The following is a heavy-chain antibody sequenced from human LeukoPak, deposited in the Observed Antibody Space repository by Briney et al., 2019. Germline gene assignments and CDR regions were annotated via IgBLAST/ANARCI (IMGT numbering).Heavy chain of an antibody. J-gene: IGHJ6*03. CDR3: ARDLSVAGIFYYYYYYMDV. CDR1: GFTFSSYS. Sequence: GGSLRLFCAASGFTFSSYSMNWVRQAPGKGLEWVSSISSSSSYIYYADSVKGRFTISRDNAKNSLYLQMNSLRAEDTAVYYCARDLSVAGIFYYYYYYMDVWGKGTTVTVSS. D-gene: IGHD6-19*01. V-gene: IGHV3-21*01. CDR2: ISSSSSYI.